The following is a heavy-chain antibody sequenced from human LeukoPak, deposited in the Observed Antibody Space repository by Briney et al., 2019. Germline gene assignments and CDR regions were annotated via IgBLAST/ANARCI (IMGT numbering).Heavy chain of an antibody. V-gene: IGHV3-7*01. Sequence: PGGSLRLSCAASGFTFSSYWMSWVRQAPGKGLEWVANIKQDGSEKYYVDSVKGRFTISRDNAKNSLYLQMNSLRAEDTAVYYCARDKLSYYYDSSGYWNYWGQGTLVTVSS. CDR1: GFTFSSYW. J-gene: IGHJ4*02. CDR2: IKQDGSEK. D-gene: IGHD3-22*01. CDR3: ARDKLSYYYDSSGYWNY.